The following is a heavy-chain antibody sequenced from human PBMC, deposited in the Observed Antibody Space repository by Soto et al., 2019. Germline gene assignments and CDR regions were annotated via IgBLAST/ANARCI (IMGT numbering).Heavy chain of an antibody. CDR3: ARETVLVMDTAMVHPGYNWFDP. V-gene: IGHV1-69*06. J-gene: IGHJ5*02. D-gene: IGHD5-18*01. CDR1: GGTFSSYA. CDR2: IIPIFGTA. Sequence: SVKVSCKASGGTFSSYAISWVRQAPGQGLEWMGGIIPIFGTASYAQKFQGRVTITADKSTSTAYMKLSSLRSEDTAVYYCARETVLVMDTAMVHPGYNWFDPWGQGTLVTVSS.